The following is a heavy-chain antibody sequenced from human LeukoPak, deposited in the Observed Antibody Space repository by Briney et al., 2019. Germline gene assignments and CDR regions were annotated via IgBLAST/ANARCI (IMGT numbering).Heavy chain of an antibody. CDR1: GFTFSSYG. CDR3: AKDSLGSGYELISDAFVN. CDR2: ISYDGSNK. D-gene: IGHD5-12*01. Sequence: GGSLSLPCAASGFTFSSYGMHWVRQAPGKGLEWVAVISYDGSNKYYADSVKGRFTISRDNSKNTLYLQMNSLRAEDTAVYYCAKDSLGSGYELISDAFVNSGDRKIVTVSS. J-gene: IGHJ3*02. V-gene: IGHV3-30*18.